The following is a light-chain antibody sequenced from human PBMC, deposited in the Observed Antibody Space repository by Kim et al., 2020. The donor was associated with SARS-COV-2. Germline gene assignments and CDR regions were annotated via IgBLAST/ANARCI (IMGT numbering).Light chain of an antibody. CDR2: ASS. V-gene: IGKV1-39*01. Sequence: DIQMTQSPSSLSASVGDRINITCRTNQNIATYLHWYQQKPGKAPNLLIYASSSLESGVPSRFSGSGSVTDFTLTIASLQPEDFATYYCHQSYTPPYTFGQGTKLEI. CDR3: HQSYTPPYT. J-gene: IGKJ2*01. CDR1: QNIATY.